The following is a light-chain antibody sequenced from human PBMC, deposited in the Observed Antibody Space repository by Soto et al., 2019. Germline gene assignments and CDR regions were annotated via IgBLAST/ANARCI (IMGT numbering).Light chain of an antibody. J-gene: IGLJ2*01. Sequence: NFMLTQPHSVSESPGKTVTISCTRSSDGIATNYVQWYQQRPGSGPTTLIYKDNQRPSGVPDRFSGSIDSSSNSASLTITGLKPEDEADYYCQSFDRTTQVFGGGTKLTVL. CDR1: SDGIATNY. V-gene: IGLV6-57*04. CDR3: QSFDRTTQV. CDR2: KDN.